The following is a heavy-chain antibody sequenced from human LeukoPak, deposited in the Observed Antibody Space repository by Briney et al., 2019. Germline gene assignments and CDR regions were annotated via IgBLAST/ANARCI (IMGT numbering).Heavy chain of an antibody. Sequence: ASVKVSCKASGYTFTGYYMHWVRQAPGQGLGWMGWINPNSGGTNYAQKFQGRVTMTRDTSISTAYMELSRLRSDDTAVYYCARAAAGIPPDFDYWGQGSLVTVSS. V-gene: IGHV1-2*02. CDR1: GYTFTGYY. J-gene: IGHJ4*02. CDR3: ARAAAGIPPDFDY. D-gene: IGHD6-13*01. CDR2: INPNSGGT.